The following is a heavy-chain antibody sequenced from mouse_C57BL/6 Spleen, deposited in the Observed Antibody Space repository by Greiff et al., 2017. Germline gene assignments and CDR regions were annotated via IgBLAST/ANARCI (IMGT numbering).Heavy chain of an antibody. V-gene: IGHV5-16*01. CDR1: GFTFSDYY. CDR3: ARVALSSWYFDV. D-gene: IGHD6-1*01. CDR2: INYDGSST. Sequence: EVKVEESEGGLVQPGSSMKLSCTASGFTFSDYYMAWVRQVPEKGLEWVANINYDGSSTYYLDSLKSRFIISRDNAKNILYLQMSSLKSEDTATYYCARVALSSWYFDVWGTGTTVTVSS. J-gene: IGHJ1*03.